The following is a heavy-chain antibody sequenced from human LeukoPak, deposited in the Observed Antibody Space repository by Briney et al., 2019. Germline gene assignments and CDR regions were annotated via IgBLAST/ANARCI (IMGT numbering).Heavy chain of an antibody. CDR2: IKPDGSEQ. Sequence: GGSLRLSCEASGFNLSSYWMSWVRQAPGKGLEYVATIKPDGSEQLYVGSAKGRFTISKDSAKNSVYLQMNSLRAEDTALYYCAKDVGTMVRGVSQYFDYWGQGTLVTVSS. V-gene: IGHV3-7*03. J-gene: IGHJ4*02. CDR3: AKDVGTMVRGVSQYFDY. D-gene: IGHD3-10*01. CDR1: GFNLSSYW.